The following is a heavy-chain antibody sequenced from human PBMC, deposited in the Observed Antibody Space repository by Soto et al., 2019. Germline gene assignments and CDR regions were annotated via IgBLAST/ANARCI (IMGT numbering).Heavy chain of an antibody. CDR2: IYYSGST. D-gene: IGHD4-17*01. V-gene: IGHV4-30-4*01. Sequence: SETLSLTCTVSGGSISSGDYYWSWIRQPPGKGLEWIGYIYYSGSTYYNPSLKSRVTISVDTSKNQFSLKLSSVTAADTAVYYCARDLGDYGDYYYGMDVWGQGTTVTVSS. CDR1: GGSISSGDYY. CDR3: ARDLGDYGDYYYGMDV. J-gene: IGHJ6*02.